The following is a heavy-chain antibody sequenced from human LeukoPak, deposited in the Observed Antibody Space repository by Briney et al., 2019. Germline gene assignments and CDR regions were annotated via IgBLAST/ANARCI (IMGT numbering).Heavy chain of an antibody. D-gene: IGHD5-24*01. V-gene: IGHV1-2*02. J-gene: IGHJ4*02. CDR1: GYTFTGYY. Sequence: ASVKVSCKASGYTFTGYYIHWVRQAPGQGLEWMGWINPNSGGTNYAQKFQGRVTMTRDTSISTAYMELSRLRSDDTAVYYCARDPVEIATTEFDYWGQGTLVTVSS. CDR2: INPNSGGT. CDR3: ARDPVEIATTEFDY.